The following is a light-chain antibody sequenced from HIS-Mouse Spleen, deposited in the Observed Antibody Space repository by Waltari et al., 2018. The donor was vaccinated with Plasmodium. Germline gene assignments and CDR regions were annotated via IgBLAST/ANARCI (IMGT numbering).Light chain of an antibody. CDR1: ALQNKY. Sequence: SYELTQPPSVSVSPGQTARTTCVGDALQNKYAYWYQHKSGQAPVLVIYDDSKRPSGIPERFSGSSSGTMATLTISGAQVEDEADYYCYSTDSSGNHRVFGGGTKLTVL. CDR3: YSTDSSGNHRV. CDR2: DDS. V-gene: IGLV3-10*01. J-gene: IGLJ3*02.